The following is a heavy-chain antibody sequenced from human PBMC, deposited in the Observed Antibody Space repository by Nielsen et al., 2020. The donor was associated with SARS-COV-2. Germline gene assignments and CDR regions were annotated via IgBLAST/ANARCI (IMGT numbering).Heavy chain of an antibody. Sequence: SETLSLTCTVSGGSIRGTNHYWGWIRQTPGKGLEWIASIYYTGSTHFNQSLKSRVTISIDTSKNQFSLRLRSVTAADTAVYFCARDGSGWKGGRYDYWGQGTLVTVSS. D-gene: IGHD6-19*01. CDR1: GGSIRGTNHY. CDR3: ARDGSGWKGGRYDY. J-gene: IGHJ4*02. CDR2: IYYTGST. V-gene: IGHV4-39*07.